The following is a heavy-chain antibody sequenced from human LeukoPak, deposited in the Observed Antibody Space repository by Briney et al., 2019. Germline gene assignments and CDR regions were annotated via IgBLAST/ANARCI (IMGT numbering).Heavy chain of an antibody. CDR1: GYTLSSYA. D-gene: IGHD2-2*01. CDR2: ISPSTGNT. CDR3: ARVIGGLSYCTSTSCFIPAYAMDV. Sequence: ASVKVSCKASGYTLSSYAITWVRQAPGQGLEWMGWISPSTGNTNFSQKLQGRATMTTDTSTSTAYMELRSLRSDDTAVYHCARVIGGLSYCTSTSCFIPAYAMDVWGQGTTVTVSS. J-gene: IGHJ6*02. V-gene: IGHV1-18*01.